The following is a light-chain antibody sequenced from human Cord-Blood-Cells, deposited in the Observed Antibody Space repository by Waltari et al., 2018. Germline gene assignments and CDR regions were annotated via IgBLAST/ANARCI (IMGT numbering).Light chain of an antibody. Sequence: EIVLTQSPGTLSLSPGERANFPSRASQSVSSSYLAWYQQKPGQAPRLLIYGASSSATGIPDRFSGSGSGTDLTLTISRLEPEDFAVYYCQQYGSSPWTFGQGTKVEIK. J-gene: IGKJ1*01. CDR3: QQYGSSPWT. CDR2: GAS. CDR1: QSVSSSY. V-gene: IGKV3-20*01.